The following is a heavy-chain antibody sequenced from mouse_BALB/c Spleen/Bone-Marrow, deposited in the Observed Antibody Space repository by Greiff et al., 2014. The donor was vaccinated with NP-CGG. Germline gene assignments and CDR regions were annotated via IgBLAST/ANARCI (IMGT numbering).Heavy chain of an antibody. CDR2: IDPANGNT. J-gene: IGHJ3*01. D-gene: IGHD1-1*01. CDR1: GFNIKDTY. Sequence: EVQLQQSGAELVKPGASVKLSCTASGFNIKDTYMHWGKQRPEQGLEWIGRIDPANGNTKYDPKFQGKATITADTSSNTAYLQLSSLTSEDAAVYYCAIYYYGSSGFAYWGQGTLVTVSA. CDR3: AIYYYGSSGFAY. V-gene: IGHV14-3*02.